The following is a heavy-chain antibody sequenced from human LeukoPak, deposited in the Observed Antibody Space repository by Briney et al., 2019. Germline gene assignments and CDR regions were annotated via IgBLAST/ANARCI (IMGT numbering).Heavy chain of an antibody. D-gene: IGHD4-11*01. V-gene: IGHV4-34*01. CDR3: ARVSTVTTI. CDR2: IYHDGNT. J-gene: IGHJ4*02. CDR1: GGSFSAYY. Sequence: SETLSLTCAVYGGSFSAYYWSWIRQPPGKGLEWIAEIYHDGNTNYNPSLKSRVTISVDTSNNHFSLKLSSVTAADTAVYYCARVSTVTTIWGQGTLVTVSS.